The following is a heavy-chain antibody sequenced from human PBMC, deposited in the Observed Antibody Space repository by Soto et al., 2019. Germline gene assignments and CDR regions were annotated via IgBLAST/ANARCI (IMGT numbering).Heavy chain of an antibody. V-gene: IGHV4-31*03. CDR2: RYYSEST. D-gene: IGHD2-15*01. CDR1: GGSITTGGYY. Sequence: SETLSLTCTVYGGSITTGGYYWSWIRQLPGKGLEWIGHRYYSESTYYNPSLKSRVSISLDTSKNQFSLKLSFVTAADTAMYYCARTKCSGGSCYSWSLDYWGQGTPVTVSS. CDR3: ARTKCSGGSCYSWSLDY. J-gene: IGHJ4*02.